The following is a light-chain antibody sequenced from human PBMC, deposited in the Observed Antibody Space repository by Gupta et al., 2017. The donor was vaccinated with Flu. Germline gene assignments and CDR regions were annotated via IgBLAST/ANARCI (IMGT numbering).Light chain of an antibody. CDR3: SSYTSSSTLYV. J-gene: IGLJ1*01. CDR1: SSDVGGYNY. Sequence: ITISCTGTSSDVGGYNYVSWYQQHPGKAPKLMIYEVSNRPSGVSNRFSGSKSGNTASLTISGLQAEDEADYYCSSYTSSSTLYVFGTGTKVTGL. V-gene: IGLV2-14*01. CDR2: EVS.